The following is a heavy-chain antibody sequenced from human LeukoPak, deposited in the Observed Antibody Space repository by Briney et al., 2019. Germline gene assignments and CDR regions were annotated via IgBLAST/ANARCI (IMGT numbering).Heavy chain of an antibody. CDR2: ISAYSGNT. J-gene: IGHJ4*02. Sequence: ASVKVSCKASGYTFPSYGFSWVRQAPGQGLEWMGWISAYSGNTDYEQKFQGRATMTTDTSTRTAYMELRSLRSDDTAVYYCARDKNVGLGRSLGYWGQGTLVTVSS. D-gene: IGHD3-10*01. V-gene: IGHV1-18*01. CDR3: ARDKNVGLGRSLGY. CDR1: GYTFPSYG.